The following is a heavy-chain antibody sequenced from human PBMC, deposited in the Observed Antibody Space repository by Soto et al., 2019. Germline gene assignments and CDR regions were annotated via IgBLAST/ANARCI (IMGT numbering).Heavy chain of an antibody. V-gene: IGHV4-31*03. D-gene: IGHD2-15*01. CDR1: GGSISSGGYY. Sequence: PFETLSLTCTVSGGSISSGGYYWSWIRQHPGKGLEWIGYIYYSGSTYYNPSLKSRVTISVDTSKNQFSLKLSSVTAADTAVYYCARVQFPGSGKGGDYWGQGTLVTVSS. CDR3: ARVQFPGSGKGGDY. J-gene: IGHJ4*02. CDR2: IYYSGST.